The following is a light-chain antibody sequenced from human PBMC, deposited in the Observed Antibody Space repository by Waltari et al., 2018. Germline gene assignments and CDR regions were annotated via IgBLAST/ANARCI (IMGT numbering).Light chain of an antibody. CDR3: QSYDSSNLWV. J-gene: IGLJ3*02. V-gene: IGLV6-57*02. CDR2: EDN. Sequence: FMLTQPHSVSESPGKTVTISCPGSSGSIASNYVQWYQQRPGSAPTTVIYEDNQRPSGVPDRFSGSIDSSSNSASLTISGLKTEDEADYYCQSYDSSNLWVFGGGTKLTVL. CDR1: SGSIASNY.